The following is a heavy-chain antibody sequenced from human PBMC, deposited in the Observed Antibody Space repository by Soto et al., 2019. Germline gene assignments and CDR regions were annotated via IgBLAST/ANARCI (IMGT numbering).Heavy chain of an antibody. J-gene: IGHJ4*01. CDR3: ARVEYIPYYFDY. D-gene: IGHD1-1*01. Sequence: PSETLSLTCTVSGCSISSGDYYWSWISQPPGKGLEWIGYIYYSGSTYYNPSLRSRVTISVDTSKNQFSLKLSSATAADTAVYYCARVEYIPYYFDYWGQGTLVTVSS. CDR1: GCSISSGDYY. CDR2: IYYSGST. V-gene: IGHV4-30-4*01.